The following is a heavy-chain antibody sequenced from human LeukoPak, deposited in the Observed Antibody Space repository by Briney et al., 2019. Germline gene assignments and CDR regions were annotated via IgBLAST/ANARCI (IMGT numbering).Heavy chain of an antibody. D-gene: IGHD1-26*01. Sequence: ASVKVSCKVSGYTLTELSMHWVRQAPGKGLEWMGGFDPEDGETIYAQKFQGRVTMTEDTSTDTAYMELSSLRSEDTAVYYCARTGGARRDFDYWGQGTLVTVSS. CDR3: ARTGGARRDFDY. J-gene: IGHJ4*02. V-gene: IGHV1-24*01. CDR2: FDPEDGET. CDR1: GYTLTELS.